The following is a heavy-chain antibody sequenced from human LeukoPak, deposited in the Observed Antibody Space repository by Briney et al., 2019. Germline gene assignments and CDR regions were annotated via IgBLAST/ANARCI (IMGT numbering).Heavy chain of an antibody. CDR3: TGHHQAYSRTY. Sequence: GGSLRLSCAGSGFTFSSYWMHWVRQAPGKGLLWVSRISTDASSTTYADSVKGRFTISRDNAKGTLYLQMSSLRAEDTAVYYCTGHHQAYSRTYWGQGTLVTVSS. J-gene: IGHJ4*02. V-gene: IGHV3-74*01. D-gene: IGHD4-11*01. CDR1: GFTFSSYW. CDR2: ISTDASST.